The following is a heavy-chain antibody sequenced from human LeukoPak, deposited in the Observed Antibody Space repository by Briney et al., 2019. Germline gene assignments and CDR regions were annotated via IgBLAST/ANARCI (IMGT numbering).Heavy chain of an antibody. V-gene: IGHV3-53*01. J-gene: IGHJ4*02. CDR3: ARRGNAMEY. D-gene: IGHD5-18*01. Sequence: GGSLRLSCAASGFTVSDNYMTWVRQAPGKGLEWVSVIYGGGGTYFADSVKGRFTVSRDNSKNTLYLQMNSLRAEDTAVYYCARRGNAMEYWGQGTLVTVSS. CDR2: IYGGGGT. CDR1: GFTVSDNY.